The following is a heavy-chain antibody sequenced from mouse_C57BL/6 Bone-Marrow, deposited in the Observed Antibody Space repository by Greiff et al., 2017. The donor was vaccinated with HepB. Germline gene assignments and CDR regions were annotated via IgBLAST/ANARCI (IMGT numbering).Heavy chain of an antibody. V-gene: IGHV1-82*01. D-gene: IGHD1-1*01. J-gene: IGHJ2*01. CDR2: IYPGDGDT. Sequence: QVQLQQSGPELVKPGALVKISCKASGYAFSSSWMNWVKQRPGKGLEWIGRIYPGDGDTNYNGKYKGKATLTADKSSSTAYMQLSSLTSEDYAVYFCARSYYYSRSYFDYWGQGTTLTVSS. CDR1: GYAFSSSW. CDR3: ARSYYYSRSYFDY.